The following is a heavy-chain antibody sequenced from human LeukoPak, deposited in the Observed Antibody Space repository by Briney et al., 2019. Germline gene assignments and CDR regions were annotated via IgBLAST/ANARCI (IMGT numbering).Heavy chain of an antibody. CDR2: IYTSGST. CDR1: GGSISSGSYY. CDR3: ARLGYCSSTSCYQDY. J-gene: IGHJ4*02. D-gene: IGHD2-2*01. V-gene: IGHV4-61*02. Sequence: SETLSLTCTVSGGSISSGSYYWSWIRQPAGKGLEWIGRIYTSGSTNYNPSLKSRVTISVDTSKNQFSLKLSSVTAADTAVYYCARLGYCSSTSCYQDYWGQGTLVTVSS.